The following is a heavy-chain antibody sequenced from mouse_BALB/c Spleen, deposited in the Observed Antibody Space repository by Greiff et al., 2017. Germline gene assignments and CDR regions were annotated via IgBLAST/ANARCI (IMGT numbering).Heavy chain of an antibody. D-gene: IGHD1-1*01. CDR1: GYSFTGYF. CDR2: INPYNGDT. V-gene: IGHV1-20*02. Sequence: VQLQQSGPELVKPGASVKISCKASGYSFTGYFMNWVMQSHGKSLEWIGRINPYNGDTFYNQKFKGKATLTVDKSSSTAHMELRSLASEDSAVYYCAREGYYYGSSAWFAYWGQGTLVTVSA. CDR3: AREGYYYGSSAWFAY. J-gene: IGHJ3*01.